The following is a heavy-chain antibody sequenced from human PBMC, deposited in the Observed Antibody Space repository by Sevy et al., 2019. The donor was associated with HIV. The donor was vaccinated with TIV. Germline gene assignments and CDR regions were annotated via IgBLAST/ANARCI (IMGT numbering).Heavy chain of an antibody. CDR1: GDSVSSGSYF. J-gene: IGHJ4*02. V-gene: IGHV4-61*01. D-gene: IGHD5-18*01. Sequence: SETLSLTCTVSGDSVSSGSYFWSWIRQPPGKGLEWIGYISYSGSTNYNPSLKSRVTTSVDTSKKQFSLKLTSVTAADTAVYFCARGSRGYSYGWGQGTLVTVSS. CDR2: ISYSGST. CDR3: ARGSRGYSYG.